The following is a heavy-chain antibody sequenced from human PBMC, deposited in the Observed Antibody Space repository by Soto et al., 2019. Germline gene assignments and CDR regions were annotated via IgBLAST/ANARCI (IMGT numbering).Heavy chain of an antibody. CDR3: ASRVEGLYSGSDRYYFDY. Sequence: ETLSLTCTVAGGSISRSSYYWGWIRQPPGKGLEWIGSIYYSGSTYYNPSLKSRVTISVDTSKNQFSLTLTSVTAADTAVYYCASRVEGLYSGSDRYYFDYWGQGTLVTVSS. D-gene: IGHD1-26*01. V-gene: IGHV4-39*01. J-gene: IGHJ4*02. CDR2: IYYSGST. CDR1: GGSISRSSYY.